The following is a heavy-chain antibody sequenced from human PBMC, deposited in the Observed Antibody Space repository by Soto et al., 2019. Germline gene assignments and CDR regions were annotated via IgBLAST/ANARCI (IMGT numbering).Heavy chain of an antibody. Sequence: EESSETLSLTCTVSGGSISSSSYYWGWIRQPPGKGLEWIGSIYYSGSTYYNPSLKSRVTISVDTSKNQFSLKLSSVTAADTAVYYCARHSLGGYYYDKLPSFDYWGQGTLVTVSS. CDR1: GGSISSSSYY. V-gene: IGHV4-39*01. CDR3: ARHSLGGYYYDKLPSFDY. J-gene: IGHJ4*02. CDR2: IYYSGST. D-gene: IGHD3-22*01.